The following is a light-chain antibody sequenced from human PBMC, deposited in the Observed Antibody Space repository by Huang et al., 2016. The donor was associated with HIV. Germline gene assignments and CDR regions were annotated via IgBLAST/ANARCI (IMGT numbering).Light chain of an antibody. CDR3: QQSSSAPWT. V-gene: IGKV1-39*01. CDR2: TAS. J-gene: IGKJ1*01. Sequence: DIEMTQTPSSLSAYVGDRVTITCRASQSIVRYLNWYQQKPGKAPNLLIYTASSLQSGVPSRFSGSGSGTDFTLTISSLQPEDFATYYCQQSSSAPWTFGLGTKVELK. CDR1: QSIVRY.